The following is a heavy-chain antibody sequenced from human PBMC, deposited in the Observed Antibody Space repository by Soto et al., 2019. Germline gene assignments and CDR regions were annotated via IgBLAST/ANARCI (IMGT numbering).Heavy chain of an antibody. J-gene: IGHJ5*02. Sequence: SETLSLTCAVSGYSISSGYYWGWLRQPPGKGLEWIGSIYHGVSTYYNPSLNSRVTLSIDMTNNHVSLILNSVTAADTAVYYCSGGGHWVQYYYDSSPYTFEKWFDPWGQGTLVTVSS. CDR2: IYHGVST. D-gene: IGHD3-22*01. CDR3: SGGGHWVQYYYDSSPYTFEKWFDP. V-gene: IGHV4-38-2*01. CDR1: GYSISSGYY.